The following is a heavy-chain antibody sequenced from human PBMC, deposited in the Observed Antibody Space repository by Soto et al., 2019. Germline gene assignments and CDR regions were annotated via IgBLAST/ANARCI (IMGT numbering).Heavy chain of an antibody. Sequence: ASVKVSCKASGDTFTGYYMHWVRQAPGQGLEWMGWINPNSGGTNYAQKFQGWVTMTRDTSISTAYMELSRLRSDDTAVYYCARGSITIFGVVIPSFDYWGQGTLVTVS. J-gene: IGHJ4*02. CDR3: ARGSITIFGVVIPSFDY. CDR2: INPNSGGT. CDR1: GDTFTGYY. V-gene: IGHV1-2*04. D-gene: IGHD3-3*01.